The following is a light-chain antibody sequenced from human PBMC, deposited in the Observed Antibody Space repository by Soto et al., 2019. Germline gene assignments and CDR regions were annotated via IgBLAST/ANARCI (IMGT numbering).Light chain of an antibody. CDR1: QSIGSH. CDR3: QQYKKFSRS. V-gene: IGKV3-15*01. Sequence: ETLMTQSPGTLSVSPGERVTLSCRASQSIGSHLAWYQQIPGQTPRLIMYATSVRATGVPARFSGSGSETEFTLTISSLQSEDFATYYCQQYKKFSRSFGQGTKVDIK. CDR2: ATS. J-gene: IGKJ1*01.